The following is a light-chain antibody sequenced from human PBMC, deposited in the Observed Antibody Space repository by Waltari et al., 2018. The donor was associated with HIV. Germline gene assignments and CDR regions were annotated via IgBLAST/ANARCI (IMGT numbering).Light chain of an antibody. V-gene: IGLV2-8*01. CDR1: RRDLGVCTS. J-gene: IGLJ2*01. Sequence: QSALTQPPSASGSTGQSVTISSHEARRDLGVCTSVSWYQPPPGKAPKVLISEVSKRSSGVPNRFSGSTSGNTASLTVSGLQADDEAEYFCSFYGGSNILVFGGGTKLTVL. CDR3: SFYGGSNILV. CDR2: EVS.